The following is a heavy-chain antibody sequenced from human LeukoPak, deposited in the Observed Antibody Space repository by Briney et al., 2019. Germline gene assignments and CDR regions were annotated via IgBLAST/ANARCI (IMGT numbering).Heavy chain of an antibody. CDR3: ARYALAAAGTSYYYYGMDV. D-gene: IGHD6-13*01. CDR1: GFTFSSYG. Sequence: PGGSLRFSCAASGFTFSSYGMHWVRQAPGKGLEWVAVIWYDGSNKYYADSVKGRFTISRDNSKNTLYLQMNSLRAEDTAVYYCARYALAAAGTSYYYYGMDVWGQGTTVTVSS. J-gene: IGHJ6*02. V-gene: IGHV3-33*01. CDR2: IWYDGSNK.